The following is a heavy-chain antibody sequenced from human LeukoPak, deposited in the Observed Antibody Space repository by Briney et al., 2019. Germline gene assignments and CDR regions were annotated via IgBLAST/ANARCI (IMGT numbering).Heavy chain of an antibody. CDR1: GFTFSSYS. CDR3: ARDSPKQWLVTDAFDI. Sequence: GGSLRLSCAASGFTFSSYSMNWVRQAPGKGLEWVSYISNSSSTIYYADSVKGRFTISGDNAKNSLYLQMNSLRAEDTAVYYCARDSPKQWLVTDAFDIWGQGTMVTVSS. J-gene: IGHJ3*02. V-gene: IGHV3-48*01. CDR2: ISNSSSTI. D-gene: IGHD6-19*01.